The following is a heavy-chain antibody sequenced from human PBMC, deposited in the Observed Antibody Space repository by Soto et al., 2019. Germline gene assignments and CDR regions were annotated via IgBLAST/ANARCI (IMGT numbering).Heavy chain of an antibody. V-gene: IGHV3-48*02. CDR1: GFTFSSYG. CDR3: ASLEPYYDIFPFWSYGMDV. Sequence: VQLVESGGGVVQPGRSLRLSCAASGFTFSSYGMHWVRQAPGKGLEWVSYISSSSSTIYYADSVKGRFTISRDNAKNSLYLQMNSLRDEDTAVYYCASLEPYYDIFPFWSYGMDVWGQGTTVTVSS. CDR2: ISSSSSTI. D-gene: IGHD3-9*01. J-gene: IGHJ6*02.